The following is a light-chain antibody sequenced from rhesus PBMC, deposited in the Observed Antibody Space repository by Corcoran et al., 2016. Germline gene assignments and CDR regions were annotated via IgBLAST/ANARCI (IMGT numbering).Light chain of an antibody. CDR2: TAS. V-gene: IGKV1-28*02. J-gene: IGKJ1*01. CDR1: QDISRY. Sequence: DIQMTQSSSSLSASVGDTVTITCRASQDISRYLNWFQQKPGKAPKLLIYTASNWESGVPSRFSGSGSGTEFTLPISSLQPEDFASYYCLQPKSYPRTFGQGTKVDIK. CDR3: LQPKSYPRT.